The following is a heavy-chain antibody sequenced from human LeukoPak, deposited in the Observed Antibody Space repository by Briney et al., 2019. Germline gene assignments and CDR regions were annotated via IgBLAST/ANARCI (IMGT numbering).Heavy chain of an antibody. V-gene: IGHV3-66*04. D-gene: IGHD5-18*01. CDR1: GFTFSSYS. CDR2: IYPDGNT. J-gene: IGHJ4*02. CDR3: ARRGHGYGSPFDY. Sequence: TGGSLRLSCAASGFTFSSYSMNWVRQAPGKGLEWVSMIYPDGNTFYANSVKGRFTISRDNSKNTLDLQMSSLRAEDTAVYFCARRGHGYGSPFDYWGQGTLVTVSS.